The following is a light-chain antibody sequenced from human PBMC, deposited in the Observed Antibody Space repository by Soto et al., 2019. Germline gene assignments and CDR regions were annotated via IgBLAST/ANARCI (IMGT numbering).Light chain of an antibody. V-gene: IGKV3-20*01. Sequence: EIVLMQSPGTLSLSPGERATLSCRASQSVSSSYLAWYQQKPGQAPRLLIYGASSRATGIPDRFSGSGSGTDFTLTISRLEPEDFAVYYCQQYGSSPWTFGQGTKV. CDR3: QQYGSSPWT. CDR2: GAS. CDR1: QSVSSSY. J-gene: IGKJ1*01.